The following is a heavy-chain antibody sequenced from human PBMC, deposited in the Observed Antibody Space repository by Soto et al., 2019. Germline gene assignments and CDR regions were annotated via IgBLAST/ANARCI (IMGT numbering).Heavy chain of an antibody. CDR1: GGIFSSYA. V-gene: IGHV1-69*01. D-gene: IGHD2-8*01. CDR3: ARIQSPGVLRGTFDY. Sequence: VKVSCKASGGIFSSYAITWVRQAPGQGLEWMGGIIPIFGTTNYAQKFQGRVTITADESTSTAYMELSSLIFEDTAVYYCARIQSPGVLRGTFDYWGQGTLVTVSS. J-gene: IGHJ4*02. CDR2: IIPIFGTT.